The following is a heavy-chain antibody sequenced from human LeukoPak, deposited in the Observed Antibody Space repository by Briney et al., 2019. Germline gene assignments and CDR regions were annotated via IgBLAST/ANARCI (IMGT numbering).Heavy chain of an antibody. Sequence: ASVKVSCKASGYTFTSYGISWVRQAPGQGLEWMGWISAYNGNTNYAQKLQGRVTMTTDTSTGTAYMELRSLRSDDTAVYYCARDSPIVVVPAASRGVYYYYGMDVWGQGTTVTVSS. J-gene: IGHJ6*02. CDR2: ISAYNGNT. CDR1: GYTFTSYG. D-gene: IGHD2-2*01. V-gene: IGHV1-18*01. CDR3: ARDSPIVVVPAASRGVYYYYGMDV.